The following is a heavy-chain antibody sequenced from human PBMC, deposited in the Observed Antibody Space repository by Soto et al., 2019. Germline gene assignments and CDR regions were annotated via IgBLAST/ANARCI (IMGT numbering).Heavy chain of an antibody. J-gene: IGHJ6*02. D-gene: IGHD2-2*01. Sequence: SQPLSLTCAISGDSVSSNSAAWNWIRQSPSRGLEWLGRTYYRSKWYNDYAVSVKSRITINPDTSKNQLSLQLISVTPEDTAVYYCARGENQLFATYYYHGMDVCGQGTTAIVS. CDR2: TYYRSKWYN. CDR3: ARGENQLFATYYYHGMDV. CDR1: GDSVSSNSAA. V-gene: IGHV6-1*01.